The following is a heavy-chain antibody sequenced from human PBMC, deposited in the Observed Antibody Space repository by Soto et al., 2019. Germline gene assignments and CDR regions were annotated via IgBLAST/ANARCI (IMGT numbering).Heavy chain of an antibody. CDR1: GSTITRYC. D-gene: IGHD6-6*01. Sequence: GVPVKGSCKASGSTITRYCISRVRQAPRQGLEWLGLISAYNGNTNYAQKLQGRVTMTTDTSTSIAYMELRGLNSDDTAVYYCARVYRSASTWYSRSLGYYYVMDVCAEPITVTVSS. J-gene: IGHJ6*02. CDR2: ISAYNGNT. V-gene: IGHV1-18*04. CDR3: ARVYRSASTWYSRSLGYYYVMDV.